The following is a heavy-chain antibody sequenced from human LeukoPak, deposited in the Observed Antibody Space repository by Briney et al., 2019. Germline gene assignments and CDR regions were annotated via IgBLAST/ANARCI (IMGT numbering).Heavy chain of an antibody. CDR3: AREHSSSFFDY. V-gene: IGHV3-21*01. J-gene: IGHJ4*02. CDR2: ISSSSSYI. Sequence: GGSLRLSCAASGFTFSSYSMNWVRQAPGKGLEWVSYISSSSSYIYYADSVKGRFTISRDNAKNSLYLQMNSLRAEDTAVYYCAREHSSSFFDYWGQGTLVTVSS. D-gene: IGHD6-13*01. CDR1: GFTFSSYS.